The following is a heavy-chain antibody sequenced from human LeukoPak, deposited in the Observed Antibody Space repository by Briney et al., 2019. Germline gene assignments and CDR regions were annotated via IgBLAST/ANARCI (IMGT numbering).Heavy chain of an antibody. V-gene: IGHV1-18*01. Sequence: ASVKVSCKASGYTFTSYGISWVRQAPGQGLEWMGWISAYNGNTNYAQKFQGRVTMTRNTSISTAYMELSSLRSEDTAVYYCARVIRAYYGSGSYAYWGQGTLVTVSS. CDR3: ARVIRAYYGSGSYAY. CDR2: ISAYNGNT. J-gene: IGHJ4*02. D-gene: IGHD3-10*01. CDR1: GYTFTSYG.